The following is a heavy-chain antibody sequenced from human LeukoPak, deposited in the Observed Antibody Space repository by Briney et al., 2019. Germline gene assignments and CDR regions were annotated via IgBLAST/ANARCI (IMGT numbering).Heavy chain of an antibody. CDR1: GFTFSNYW. CDR3: ARGRPHGNDY. J-gene: IGHJ4*02. CDR2: IYTDGSST. D-gene: IGHD4-23*01. V-gene: IGHV3-74*01. Sequence: GGSLRLSCAASGFTFSNYWVHWVRQAPGKGLVWVSRIYTDGSSTNYADSVKGRFTISRDNAKNTLYLQMNSLRVEDTAVYYCARGRPHGNDYWGQGTLVTVSS.